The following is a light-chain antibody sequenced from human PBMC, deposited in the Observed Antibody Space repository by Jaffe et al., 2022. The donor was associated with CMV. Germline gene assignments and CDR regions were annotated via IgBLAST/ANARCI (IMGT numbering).Light chain of an antibody. Sequence: EIVLTQSPATLSLSPGERATLSCRASQSVSSYLAWYQQKPGQAPRLLIYDASTRATGIPARFSGSGSGTDFTLTINSLEPEDFAVYYCQQRGNWPRLTFGGGTKVEIK. CDR1: QSVSSY. V-gene: IGKV3-11*01. CDR2: DAS. CDR3: QQRGNWPRLT. J-gene: IGKJ4*01.